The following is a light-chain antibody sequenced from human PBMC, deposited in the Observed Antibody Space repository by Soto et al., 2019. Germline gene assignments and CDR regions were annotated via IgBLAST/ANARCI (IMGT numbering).Light chain of an antibody. CDR3: CSYAGNYLLYV. CDR2: DVS. CDR1: SSDVGGYNY. J-gene: IGLJ1*01. V-gene: IGLV2-11*01. Sequence: QSALTQPRSVSGSPGQSVTISCTGTSSDVGGYNYVSWYQQHPGKVPKLMIYDVSKRPSGVPDRFSGSKSGNTASLTISGLQAEDEADYYCCSYAGNYLLYVFGTGTRSPS.